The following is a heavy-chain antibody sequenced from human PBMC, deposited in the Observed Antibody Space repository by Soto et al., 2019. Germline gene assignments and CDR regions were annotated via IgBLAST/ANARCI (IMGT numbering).Heavy chain of an antibody. J-gene: IGHJ5*02. CDR1: GYRFTSYG. CDR2: ISGKDGKI. Sequence: ASVKVSCKASGYRFTSYGLTWVRQAPGQGLEWMGWISGKDGKIDYAQKFQDRVTMTTDTSTDTAYMELKNLRSDDTALYYCVRVTVYNTYFDPWGQGTLVTVSS. D-gene: IGHD2-8*01. CDR3: VRVTVYNTYFDP. V-gene: IGHV1-18*04.